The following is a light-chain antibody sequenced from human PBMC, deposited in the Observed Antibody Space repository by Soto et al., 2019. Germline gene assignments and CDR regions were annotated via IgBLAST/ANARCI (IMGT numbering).Light chain of an antibody. CDR1: QSISSW. J-gene: IGKJ1*01. CDR2: KAS. CDR3: QQYNSYPGT. V-gene: IGKV1-5*03. Sequence: DIPMTQSPSTLSASVGDRVTITCRASQSISSWLAWYQQKPVKAPKVLIYKASSLESGVPSRFSGSGSGTEFTLTISSLQPDDFANYYCQQYNSYPGTFGQGTKVEIK.